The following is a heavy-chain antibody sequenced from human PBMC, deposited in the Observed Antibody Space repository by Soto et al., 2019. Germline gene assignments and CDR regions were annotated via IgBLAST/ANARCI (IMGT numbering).Heavy chain of an antibody. CDR3: ARHDGLRAGRGMDV. Sequence: QLQLQESGPGLVKPSETLSLTCTVSGGSISSSSYYWGWIRQPPGKGLEWIGSIYYSGSTYYNPSLKSRVTIPVDPSKNQFSLKLSSVTAADTAVYYWARHDGLRAGRGMDVWGQGTTVTVSS. J-gene: IGHJ6*02. CDR2: IYYSGST. D-gene: IGHD4-17*01. CDR1: GGSISSSSYY. V-gene: IGHV4-39*01.